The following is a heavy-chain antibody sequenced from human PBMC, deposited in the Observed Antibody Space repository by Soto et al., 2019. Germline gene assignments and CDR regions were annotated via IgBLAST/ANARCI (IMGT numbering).Heavy chain of an antibody. V-gene: IGHV1-18*01. Sequence: GASVKVSCKASGYTFTSYGISWVRQAPGQGLEWMGWISAYNGNTNYAQKIQGRVTMTTDTSTSTAYMELRSLRSDDTAVYYCARDPPYSSGWYAGFDPWGQGTLVTVSS. CDR1: GYTFTSYG. CDR2: ISAYNGNT. CDR3: ARDPPYSSGWYAGFDP. D-gene: IGHD6-19*01. J-gene: IGHJ5*02.